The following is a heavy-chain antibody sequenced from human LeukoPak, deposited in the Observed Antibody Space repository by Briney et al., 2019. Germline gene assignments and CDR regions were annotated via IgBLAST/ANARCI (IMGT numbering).Heavy chain of an antibody. J-gene: IGHJ6*03. CDR1: GGTFSSYA. CDR3: ARGIGLKAGTYYYYMDV. CDR2: IIPILGIA. D-gene: IGHD6-13*01. V-gene: IGHV1-69*04. Sequence: SVKVSCKASGGTFSSYAISWVRQAPGQGLEWMGRIIPILGIATYAQKFQGRVTITADESTSTAYMELSSLRSEDTAVYYCARGIGLKAGTYYYYMDVWGKGTTVTVSS.